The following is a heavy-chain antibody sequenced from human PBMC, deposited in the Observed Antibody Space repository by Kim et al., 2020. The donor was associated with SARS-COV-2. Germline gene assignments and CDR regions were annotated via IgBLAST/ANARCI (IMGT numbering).Heavy chain of an antibody. CDR3: AKDGESSSSWYDYYYGMDV. J-gene: IGHJ6*02. V-gene: IGHV3-43*02. Sequence: GGSLRLSCAASGFTFDDYAMHWVRQAPGKGLEWVSLISGDGGSTYYEDSVKGRFTISRDKSKNSLYLQMNSLRTEDTALYYCAKDGESSSSWYDYYYGMDVWGQGTTVTVSS. CDR2: ISGDGGST. CDR1: GFTFDDYA. D-gene: IGHD6-13*01.